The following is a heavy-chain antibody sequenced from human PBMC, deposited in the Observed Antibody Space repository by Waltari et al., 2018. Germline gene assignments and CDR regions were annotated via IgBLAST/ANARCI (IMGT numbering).Heavy chain of an antibody. CDR3: ARMGAAGDYSFDY. J-gene: IGHJ4*02. CDR2: IYSGGST. CDR1: GFTVSSNY. Sequence: EVQLVESGGGLIQPGGSLRLSCAASGFTVSSNYMSWVRQAPGKGLEWVSVIYSGGSTYYADSVKGRFTISRDNSKNTLYLQMNSLRAEDTAVYYCARMGAAGDYSFDYWGQGTLVTVSS. D-gene: IGHD4-17*01. V-gene: IGHV3-53*01.